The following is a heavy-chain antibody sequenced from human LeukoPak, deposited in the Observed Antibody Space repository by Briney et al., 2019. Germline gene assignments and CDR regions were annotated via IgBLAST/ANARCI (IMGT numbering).Heavy chain of an antibody. Sequence: GGSLRLSCAASGFTFSSYSMNWVRQAPGKGLEWVSYISSSSSTIYYADSVKGRFTISRDNAKNSLYLQMNSLRDEDTAVYYCARNEEVRVQGVIINYFDYWGQGTLVTVSS. CDR3: ARNEEVRVQGVIINYFDY. D-gene: IGHD3-10*01. CDR1: GFTFSSYS. V-gene: IGHV3-48*02. J-gene: IGHJ4*02. CDR2: ISSSSSTI.